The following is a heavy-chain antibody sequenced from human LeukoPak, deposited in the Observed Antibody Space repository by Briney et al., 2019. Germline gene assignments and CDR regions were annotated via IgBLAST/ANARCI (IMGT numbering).Heavy chain of an antibody. CDR2: LWYGGSNK. D-gene: IGHD3-22*01. Sequence: GRSLRLSCAASGFTFSSYGMHWVRQAPGKGLEWVAVLWYGGSNKYYADSVKGRFTISRDNSKDTLYLQMNSLRAEDTAVYYCARVSYDSSGHSDYWGQGTLVTVSS. CDR1: GFTFSSYG. V-gene: IGHV3-33*08. J-gene: IGHJ4*02. CDR3: ARVSYDSSGHSDY.